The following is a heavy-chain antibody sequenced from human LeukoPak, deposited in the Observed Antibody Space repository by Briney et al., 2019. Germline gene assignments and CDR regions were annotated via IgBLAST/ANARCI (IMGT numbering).Heavy chain of an antibody. J-gene: IGHJ4*02. CDR1: GFTFSSYA. D-gene: IGHD3-9*01. V-gene: IGHV3-23*01. CDR3: AKDLRYFDWPLDY. Sequence: GGSLRLSCAASGFTFSSYAMSWIRQAPGKGLEWVSAISGSGGSTYYADSVKGRFTISRDNSKNTLYLQMNSLRAEDTAVYYCAKDLRYFDWPLDYWGQGTLVTVSS. CDR2: ISGSGGST.